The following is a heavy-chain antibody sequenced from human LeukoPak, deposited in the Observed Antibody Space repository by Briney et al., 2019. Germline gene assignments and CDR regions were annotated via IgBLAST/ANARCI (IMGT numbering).Heavy chain of an antibody. CDR1: GFTFSSYG. V-gene: IGHV3-74*01. CDR3: ASRIPYDSSSY. CDR2: INSDGTNT. J-gene: IGHJ4*02. D-gene: IGHD3-22*01. Sequence: GGSLRLSCAASGFTFSSYGMHWVRQAPGKGLVWVSLINSDGTNTNYADSVRGRFTIARDNAKNTLYLQMNSLRAEDTAVYYCASRIPYDSSSYWGQGTLVTVSS.